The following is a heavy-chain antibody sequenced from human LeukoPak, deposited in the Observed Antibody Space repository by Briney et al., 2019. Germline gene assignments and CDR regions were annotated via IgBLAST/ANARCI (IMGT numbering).Heavy chain of an antibody. D-gene: IGHD2-2*01. CDR1: GFTFSSYG. Sequence: GGSLRLSCAASGFTFSSYGMHWVRQAPGKGLEWVAFIRYDGSNKYYADSVKGRFTISRDNSKNTLYLQMNSLRAEDTAVYYCATDYCSSTSCQIYYFDYWGQGTLVTVSS. CDR2: IRYDGSNK. V-gene: IGHV3-30*02. J-gene: IGHJ4*02. CDR3: ATDYCSSTSCQIYYFDY.